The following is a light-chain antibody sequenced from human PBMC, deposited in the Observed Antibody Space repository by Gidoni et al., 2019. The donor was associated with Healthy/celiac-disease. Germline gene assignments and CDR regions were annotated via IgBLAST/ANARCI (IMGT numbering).Light chain of an antibody. Sequence: QSLLTQPPSASGTPGQRVTISCSGSSSDIGSNTVNCYQQLPGTAPKLLIYSNNQRPSGVPDRFSGSKSGTSASLAISGLQSEDEADYYCAAWDDSLNGYWVFGGGTKLTVL. CDR2: SNN. J-gene: IGLJ3*02. V-gene: IGLV1-44*01. CDR3: AAWDDSLNGYWV. CDR1: SSDIGSNT.